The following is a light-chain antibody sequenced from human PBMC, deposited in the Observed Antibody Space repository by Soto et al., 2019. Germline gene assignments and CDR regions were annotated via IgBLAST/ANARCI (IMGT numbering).Light chain of an antibody. V-gene: IGLV2-8*01. CDR1: SSDVGGYNY. CDR3: SSYAGSNNFSPSEFHVV. CDR2: EVS. Sequence: QSALTQPPSASGSPGQSVTISCTGTSSDVGGYNYVSWYQQHPGKAPKLMIYEVSKRPSGVPDRFSGSKSGNTASLTVSGLQAEDDADYSCSSYAGSNNFSPSEFHVVFGGGTQLTVL. J-gene: IGLJ2*01.